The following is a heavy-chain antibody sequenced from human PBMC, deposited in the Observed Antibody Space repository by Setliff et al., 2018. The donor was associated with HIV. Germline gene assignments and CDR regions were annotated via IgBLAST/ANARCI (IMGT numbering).Heavy chain of an antibody. CDR2: IIPIFGTA. Sequence: GASVKVSCKASGGTFSSYAISWVRQAPGQGLEWMGGIIPIFGTANYAQKFQGRVTITADESTSTAYMELSSLRSEDTAVYYCARDQGLTVTHSDDAFDIWGQGTMVTV. V-gene: IGHV1-69*13. J-gene: IGHJ3*02. D-gene: IGHD4-17*01. CDR3: ARDQGLTVTHSDDAFDI. CDR1: GGTFSSYA.